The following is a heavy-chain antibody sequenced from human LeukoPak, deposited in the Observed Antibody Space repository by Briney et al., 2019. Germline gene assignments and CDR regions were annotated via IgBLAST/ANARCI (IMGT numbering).Heavy chain of an antibody. V-gene: IGHV3-30*02. CDR1: GFTFSSYG. CDR3: AKDRGYYFDY. CDR2: IRLDGNNE. Sequence: GGSLRLSCAASGFTFSSYGMHWVRQAPGKGLEWVPFIRLDGNNEWYADSVKGRFTISRDNSKNTLYLQMNSLRTEDTAVYFCAKDRGYYFDYWGQGALVTVSS. J-gene: IGHJ4*02.